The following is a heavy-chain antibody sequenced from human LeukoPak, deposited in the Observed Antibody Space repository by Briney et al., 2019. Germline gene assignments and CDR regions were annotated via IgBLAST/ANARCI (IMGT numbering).Heavy chain of an antibody. CDR2: ISSSGSTI. V-gene: IGHV3-48*03. CDR1: GFTFRSYE. D-gene: IGHD4-17*01. J-gene: IGHJ3*02. Sequence: GGSLRLSCAASGFTFRSYEMNWVRQAPGKGLEWVSYISSSGSTIYYADSVKGRFTISRDNAKNSLYLQMNSLRAEDTAVYYCAREKGYGDYGDAFDIWGQGTMVTVSS. CDR3: AREKGYGDYGDAFDI.